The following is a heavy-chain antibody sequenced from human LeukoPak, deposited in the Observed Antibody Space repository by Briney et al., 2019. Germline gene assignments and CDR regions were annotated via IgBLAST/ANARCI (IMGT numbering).Heavy chain of an antibody. CDR2: IYSGGST. CDR3: ATGLPYYDILTGYHY. D-gene: IGHD3-9*01. Sequence: GGSLRLSCVASGFTFRTYAMSWVRQAPGKGLEWVSVIYSGGSTYYADSVKGRFTISRDNSKNTLYLQMNSLRAEDTAVYYCATGLPYYDILTGYHYWGQGTLVTVSS. V-gene: IGHV3-53*01. CDR1: GFTFRTYA. J-gene: IGHJ4*02.